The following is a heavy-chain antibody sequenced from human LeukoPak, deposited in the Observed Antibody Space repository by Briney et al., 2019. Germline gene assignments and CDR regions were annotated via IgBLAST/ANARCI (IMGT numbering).Heavy chain of an antibody. D-gene: IGHD3-3*01. CDR3: ARHSSGYYYLDY. V-gene: IGHV4-59*08. Sequence: PETLSLTCNVSGGSIGSYYWSWIRQSPGKGLEWIGYIYYSGSTHYNPSLESRVTISVDTSKKHLSLKLSSVTAADAAVYYCARHSSGYYYLDYWGQGTLVTVSS. CDR1: GGSIGSYY. J-gene: IGHJ4*02. CDR2: IYYSGST.